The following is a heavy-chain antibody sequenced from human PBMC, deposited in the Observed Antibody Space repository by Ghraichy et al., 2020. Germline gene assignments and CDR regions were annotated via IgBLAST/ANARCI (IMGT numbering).Heavy chain of an antibody. D-gene: IGHD3-3*01. CDR2: ISSGGDTK. CDR1: GFTFSTYE. J-gene: IGHJ4*02. Sequence: GALRLSCVASGFTFSTYEINWVRQAPGKGLEWVSYISSGGDTKYYADSVKGRFTISRDNAKNSLYLQMNSLRAEDTAVYYCATLLEWSRRSDYWGQGTLVTVSS. CDR3: ATLLEWSRRSDY. V-gene: IGHV3-48*03.